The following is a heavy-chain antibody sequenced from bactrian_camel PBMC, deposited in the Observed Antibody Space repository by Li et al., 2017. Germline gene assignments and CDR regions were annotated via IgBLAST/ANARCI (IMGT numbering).Heavy chain of an antibody. D-gene: IGHD2*01. CDR2: IHRDGST. CDR3: AAYTLSTYCRPSGPPRFRY. Sequence: HVQLVESGGGSAPAGGSLRLSCAASGDTASVACIGWFRQAPGKEREGIATIHRDGSTTYIDSVKGRFTVSKDSAKNILYLQMNGLKTEDTAMYYCAAYTLSTYCRPSGPPRFRYWGQGTQVTVSS. V-gene: IGHV3S53*01. J-gene: IGHJ6*01. CDR1: GDTASVAC.